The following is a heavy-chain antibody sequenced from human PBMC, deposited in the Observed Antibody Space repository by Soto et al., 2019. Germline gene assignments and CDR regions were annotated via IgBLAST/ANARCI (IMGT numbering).Heavy chain of an antibody. Sequence: EVQLLESGGGLVQPGESLRLSCAASGFTFNSYAMSWVRQAPGKGLEWVSVISGSDDSTYYADSVKDRFTISRDNSKNTLYLQMNSLRAEDTAVYYCAKRSSSFTFDYWGQGTLVTVSS. CDR3: AKRSSSFTFDY. D-gene: IGHD6-6*01. CDR1: GFTFNSYA. J-gene: IGHJ4*02. CDR2: ISGSDDST. V-gene: IGHV3-23*01.